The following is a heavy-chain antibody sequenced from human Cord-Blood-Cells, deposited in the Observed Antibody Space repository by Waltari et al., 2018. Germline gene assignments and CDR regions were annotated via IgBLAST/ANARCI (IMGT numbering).Heavy chain of an antibody. J-gene: IGHJ3*02. Sequence: QVQLQESGPGLVKPSETLSLTCTVSGGSISSYYWSWIRQPAGKGLEWIGRIYTSVSPTYNPSLKSRVTMSVDTSKNQFCLKLSSVTAADTAVYYCAGSSGWYAFDIWGQGTIVTVAS. CDR2: IYTSVSP. CDR1: GGSISSYY. CDR3: AGSSGWYAFDI. D-gene: IGHD6-19*01. V-gene: IGHV4-4*07.